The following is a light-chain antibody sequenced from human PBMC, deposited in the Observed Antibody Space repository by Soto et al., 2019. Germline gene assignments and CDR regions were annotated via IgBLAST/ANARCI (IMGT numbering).Light chain of an antibody. CDR2: RAS. CDR1: ESLSGN. Sequence: EIVMTQSPATLAVSPGETATLSCRASESLSGNLAWYQQKPGQAPRLLIFRASTRATGVPARFSGRGSGTEFTLTISGLQSEDFAVYYCHQYSNWTPWTFGPGTKVDIK. CDR3: HQYSNWTPWT. J-gene: IGKJ1*01. V-gene: IGKV3-15*01.